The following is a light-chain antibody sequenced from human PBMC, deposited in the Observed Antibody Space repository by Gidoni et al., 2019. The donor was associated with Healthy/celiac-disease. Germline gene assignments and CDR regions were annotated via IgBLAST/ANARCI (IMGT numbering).Light chain of an antibody. V-gene: IGKV4-1*01. CDR1: QSVLYSSNNKNY. CDR2: WAS. Sequence: DIVITQSPHSLAVSLGERATLNCTSSQSVLYSSNNKNYLAWYQQKPGQPPKLLIYWASTRESGVPDRFSGSGSGTDFTLTISSLQAEDVAVYYCQQYYSTLMYTFGQGTKLEIK. J-gene: IGKJ2*01. CDR3: QQYYSTLMYT.